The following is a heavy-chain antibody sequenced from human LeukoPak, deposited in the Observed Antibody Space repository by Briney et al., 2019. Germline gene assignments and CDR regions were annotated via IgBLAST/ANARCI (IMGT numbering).Heavy chain of an antibody. J-gene: IGHJ5*02. D-gene: IGHD5-18*01. Sequence: GGSLRLSCAASGFTVSSNYMSWVRQAPGKGLEWVSVIYSGGSTYYADSVKGRFTISRDNSKNTLYLQMNSLRAEDTAVYYCARAAVDTAVFRVNWFDPWGQGTLVTVSS. CDR2: IYSGGST. CDR1: GFTVSSNY. V-gene: IGHV3-66*02. CDR3: ARAAVDTAVFRVNWFDP.